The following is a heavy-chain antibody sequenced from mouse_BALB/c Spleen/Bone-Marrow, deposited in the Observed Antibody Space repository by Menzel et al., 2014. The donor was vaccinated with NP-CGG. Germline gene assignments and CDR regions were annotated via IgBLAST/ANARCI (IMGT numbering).Heavy chain of an antibody. Sequence: VQLQQSGDELVRPGTSVNVSCKASGYAFTNYLIEWVKQRPAQGLEWIGVINTGSGGTNYNEKFKGKATLTADKSSSTADMQLSSLTSDDSAVYFRAREMTRYAMDYWGQGTSVTVSS. V-gene: IGHV1-54*01. CDR2: INTGSGGT. J-gene: IGHJ4*01. CDR3: AREMTRYAMDY. CDR1: GYAFTNYL.